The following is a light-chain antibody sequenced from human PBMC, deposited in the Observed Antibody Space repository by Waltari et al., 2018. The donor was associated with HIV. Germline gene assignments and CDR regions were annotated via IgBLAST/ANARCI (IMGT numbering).Light chain of an antibody. CDR1: SFSIGSHQ. V-gene: IGLV1-44*01. CDR3: ASWDDSLIGPV. CDR2: RKN. Sequence: QPPSPSGSPGQRVTISCSGSSFSIGSHQVNWHQPLPGTSHKLLLNRKNKRPSGVPDRFSRSKSGTSASLAISGLQSDDEADYYCASWDDSLIGPVFGGGTKLTVL. J-gene: IGLJ2*01.